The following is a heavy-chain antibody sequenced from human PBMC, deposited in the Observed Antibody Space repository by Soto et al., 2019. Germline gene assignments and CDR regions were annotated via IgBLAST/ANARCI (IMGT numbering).Heavy chain of an antibody. J-gene: IGHJ4*02. CDR1: GFTFSNFA. CDR3: AKGIYNYGYNSFDH. CDR2: ISSSADST. V-gene: IGHV3-23*01. Sequence: PGGSLRLSCAASGFTFSNFAMTWVRQAPGKGLEWVSAISSSADSTYYADSGKGRFTISRDNSRNTLYLQMSSLRAEDTAVYYCAKGIYNYGYNSFDHWGQGTLVTVSS. D-gene: IGHD5-18*01.